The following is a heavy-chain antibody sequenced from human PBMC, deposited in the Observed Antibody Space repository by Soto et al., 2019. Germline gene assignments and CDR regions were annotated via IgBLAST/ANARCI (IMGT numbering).Heavy chain of an antibody. V-gene: IGHV4-59*08. CDR1: GGSIGSYY. CDR2: IYYSGST. D-gene: IGHD3-3*01. Sequence: QVQLQESGPGLVKPSETLSLTCSVSGGSIGSYYWSWIRQPPGKGLEWIGYIYYSGSTNYNPSLKSRVTISVATSKNQSSLQLSSVTAADTAVYYCARGGWRQINYWGQGTLVTVSS. J-gene: IGHJ4*02. CDR3: ARGGWRQINY.